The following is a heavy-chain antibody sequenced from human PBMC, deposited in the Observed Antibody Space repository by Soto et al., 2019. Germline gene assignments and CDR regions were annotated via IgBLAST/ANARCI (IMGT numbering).Heavy chain of an antibody. Sequence: SGRTLVNPTHTLTLTCPLSVFSLSTSVVVIGWIRQPPGKALEWLALIYWNDDKRYSPSLKSRLTITKDTSKNQVVLTMTNMDPVDTATYYCAHKSIAAAGTPYYYYGMDVWGQGTTVTVSS. CDR2: IYWNDDK. D-gene: IGHD6-13*01. CDR3: AHKSIAAAGTPYYYYGMDV. J-gene: IGHJ6*02. CDR1: VFSLSTSVVV. V-gene: IGHV2-5*01.